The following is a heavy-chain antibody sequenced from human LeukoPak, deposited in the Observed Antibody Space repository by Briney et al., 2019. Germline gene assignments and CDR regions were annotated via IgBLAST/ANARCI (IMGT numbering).Heavy chain of an antibody. D-gene: IGHD4-17*01. J-gene: IGHJ4*02. V-gene: IGHV4-4*07. Sequence: SETLSLTCIVSGGSISSYYWSWIRQPAGKGLGWIGRIYTSGSTNYNPSLKSRVTMSVDTSKNQFSLKLSSVTAADTAVYYCARVEGDYVYWGQGTLVTVSS. CDR3: ARVEGDYVY. CDR2: IYTSGST. CDR1: GGSISSYY.